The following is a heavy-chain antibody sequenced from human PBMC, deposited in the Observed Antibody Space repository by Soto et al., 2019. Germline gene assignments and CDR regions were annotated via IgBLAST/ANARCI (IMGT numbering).Heavy chain of an antibody. CDR1: GFTFSSYA. CDR3: ARRGPGTYFDY. D-gene: IGHD6-13*01. V-gene: IGHV3-23*01. CDR2: VSGSGGST. Sequence: EVQLLESGGGLVQPWGSLRLSCAASGFTFSSYAMRWGRQAPGKGLEWVSAVSGSGGSTYYADSVKGRFTISRDNSKNTLYLQMNSLRAEDTAVYYCARRGPGTYFDYGGQGTLVTCSS. J-gene: IGHJ4*02.